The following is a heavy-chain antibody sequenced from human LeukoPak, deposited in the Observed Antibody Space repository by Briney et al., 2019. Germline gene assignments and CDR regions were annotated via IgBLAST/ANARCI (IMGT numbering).Heavy chain of an antibody. CDR1: GGTFSSYA. CDR2: IIPIFGTA. CDR3: AREVKGHCSSTSCYAPYYYYMDV. D-gene: IGHD2-2*01. V-gene: IGHV1-69*01. Sequence: SVKVSCKASGGTFSSYAISWVRQAPGQGLEWMGGIIPIFGTANYAQKFQGRVTITADESTSTAYMELSSLRSEDTAVYYCAREVKGHCSSTSCYAPYYYYMDVWGKGTTVPVSS. J-gene: IGHJ6*03.